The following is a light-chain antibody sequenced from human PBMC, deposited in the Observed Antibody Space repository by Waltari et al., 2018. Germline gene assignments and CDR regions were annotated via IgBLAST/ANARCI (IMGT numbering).Light chain of an antibody. CDR1: QSISIY. J-gene: IGKJ1*01. CDR2: DAS. V-gene: IGKV3-11*01. Sequence: EVVLTQSPATLSLSPGDRATLSCRASQSISIYLAWYQHKPAQAPRLLIFDASNRATGIPARFSGSGSGTDFTLTISNLEPEDSAVYYCQQRSDWPPTWTFGQGTKV. CDR3: QQRSDWPPTWT.